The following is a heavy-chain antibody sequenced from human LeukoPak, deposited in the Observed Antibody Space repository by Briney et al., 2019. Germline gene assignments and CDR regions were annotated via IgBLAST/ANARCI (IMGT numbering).Heavy chain of an antibody. D-gene: IGHD3-10*01. CDR2: IKYDGSEQ. Sequence: GGSLRLSCEASGFIFSDYWMTWVRQAAGKGLEWVANIKYDGSEQYCVDSLKGRFTIARNNAKNSLYLDMNSVRAEDTAIYYCARTRRGLGVSHWFHPWGQRGL. V-gene: IGHV3-7*01. J-gene: IGHJ5*02. CDR3: ARTRRGLGVSHWFHP. CDR1: GFIFSDYW.